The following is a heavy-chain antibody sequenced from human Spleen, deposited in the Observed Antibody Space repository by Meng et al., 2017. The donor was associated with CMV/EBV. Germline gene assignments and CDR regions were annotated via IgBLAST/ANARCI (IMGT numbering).Heavy chain of an antibody. V-gene: IGHV1-2*02. CDR3: ARERETRRGHYYYAMDV. D-gene: IGHD3-10*01. CDR1: GYTFTDYY. CDR2: INPNTGGT. J-gene: IGHJ6*02. Sequence: ASVKVSCKASGYTFTDYYMHWVRQAPGQGLEWMGWINPNTGGTNYALKFEGRVTMTRDTSISTAYMNLSRLRADDTAVYYCARERETRRGHYYYAMDVWGQGTTVTVSS.